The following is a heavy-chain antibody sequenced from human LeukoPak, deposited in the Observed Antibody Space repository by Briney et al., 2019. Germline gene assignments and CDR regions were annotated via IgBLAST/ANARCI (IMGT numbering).Heavy chain of an antibody. CDR2: IYDSRST. D-gene: IGHD3-22*01. Sequence: SETLSLTCTVAGGSISSSSYYWGWIRQPPWKGLGWIGSIYDSRSTYHNPSLKGRVNISVDASKNQFYLKLSSVTAADTAVYYCARDSPDYYDSSGYYHNDNWFDPWGQGTLVTVSS. CDR3: ARDSPDYYDSSGYYHNDNWFDP. CDR1: GGSISSSSYY. V-gene: IGHV4-39*07. J-gene: IGHJ5*02.